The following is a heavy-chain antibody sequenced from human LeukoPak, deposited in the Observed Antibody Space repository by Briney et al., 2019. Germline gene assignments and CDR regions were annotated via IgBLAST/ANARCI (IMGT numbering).Heavy chain of an antibody. CDR2: INAGNGNT. CDR1: GYTFTSYA. J-gene: IGHJ4*02. CDR3: ARARYYLDSSGYPYDY. V-gene: IGHV1-3*01. D-gene: IGHD3-22*01. Sequence: GASVKVSCKASGYTFTSYAIHWVRQAPGQRLEWMGWINAGNGNTKYSQRFQGRVSITRDRSASTAYMELSSPRSEDTAVYYCARARYYLDSSGYPYDYWGQGTLVTVSS.